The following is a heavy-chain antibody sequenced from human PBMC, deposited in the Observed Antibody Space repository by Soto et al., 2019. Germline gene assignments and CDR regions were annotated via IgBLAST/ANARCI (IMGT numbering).Heavy chain of an antibody. CDR2: IYSGDTT. CDR1: ELTVNNNY. D-gene: IGHD3-10*01. V-gene: IGHV3-66*01. CDR3: ASFRGSRYAFVI. J-gene: IGHJ3*02. Sequence: EVQLVESGGGLVQPGGSLRLSCAASELTVNNNYMSWVRQAPGKGLEWVSFIYSGDTTYYADSVKGRFTISRDNSKNTLYFQMNSLRAEDTALYYCASFRGSRYAFVIGGQGTMVTVSS.